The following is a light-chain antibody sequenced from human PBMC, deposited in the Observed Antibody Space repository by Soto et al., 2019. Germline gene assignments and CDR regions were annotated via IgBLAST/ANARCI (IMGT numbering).Light chain of an antibody. J-gene: IGKJ2*01. CDR1: QSVSSNY. CDR3: QHYGRSAYT. V-gene: IGKV3-20*01. Sequence: EIVLTQSPGTLSLSPGERATLSCSASQSVSSNYLACYQQQPGQAPRLRIYGASSRATGIPDRFSGSGSGTDFTLTISRLEPEDFAVYYCQHYGRSAYTFGQGTTLEIQ. CDR2: GAS.